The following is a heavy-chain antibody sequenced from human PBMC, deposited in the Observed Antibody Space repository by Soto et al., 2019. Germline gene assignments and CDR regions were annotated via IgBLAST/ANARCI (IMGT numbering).Heavy chain of an antibody. CDR3: ATDMHPNYYYDTSAPLACFDN. J-gene: IGHJ4*02. CDR1: GFTLSNYG. V-gene: IGHV3-23*01. CDR2: ILASDYRT. D-gene: IGHD3-22*01. Sequence: GGCLRLSCAASGFTLSNYGMSWGRQGPGKGVEWVSGILASDYRTYYADAVKGRFIISSKNSKNTLFLYMNSMSAEHTAVYFCATDMHPNYYYDTSAPLACFDNWGLGTLVTVSS.